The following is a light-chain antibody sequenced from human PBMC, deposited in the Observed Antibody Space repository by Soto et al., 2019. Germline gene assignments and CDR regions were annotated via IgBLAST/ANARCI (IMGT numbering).Light chain of an antibody. Sequence: EIVLTQSPGTLSLSPGERATLSCRASQSVSNNYLAWYQQKPGQAPRLLIYGASNRATGIPDRFSGSGSGTDFTLTISSLQPEDFATYYCLQDYNYPLTFGGGTKVDI. J-gene: IGKJ4*01. V-gene: IGKV3-20*01. CDR2: GAS. CDR1: QSVSNNY. CDR3: LQDYNYPLT.